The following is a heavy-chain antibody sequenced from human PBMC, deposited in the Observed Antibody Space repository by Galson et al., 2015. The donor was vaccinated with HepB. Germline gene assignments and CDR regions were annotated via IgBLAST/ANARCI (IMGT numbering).Heavy chain of an antibody. CDR1: GFTFSSYA. V-gene: IGHV3-30-3*01. D-gene: IGHD5-24*01. J-gene: IGHJ4*02. CDR3: ARERIWEMATMVGYFDY. CDR2: ISYDGSNK. Sequence: SLRLSCAAFGFTFSSYAMHWVRQAPGKGLEWVAVISYDGSNKYYADSVKGRFTISRDNSKNTLYLQMNSLRAEDTAVYYCARERIWEMATMVGYFDYWGQGTLVTVSS.